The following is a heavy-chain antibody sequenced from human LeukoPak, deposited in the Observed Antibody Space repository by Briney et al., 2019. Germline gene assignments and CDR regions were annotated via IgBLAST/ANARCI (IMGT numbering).Heavy chain of an antibody. D-gene: IGHD3-10*01. V-gene: IGHV3-21*01. CDR1: GFTFSSYS. Sequence: PGGSLRLSCAASGFTFSSYSMNWVRQAPGKGLEWVSSISSSSSYIYYADSVKGRFTISRDNAKNSLYLQMNSLRAEDTAVYYCAREWYGSGSYATFDYWGQGTLVTVSS. J-gene: IGHJ4*02. CDR2: ISSSSSYI. CDR3: AREWYGSGSYATFDY.